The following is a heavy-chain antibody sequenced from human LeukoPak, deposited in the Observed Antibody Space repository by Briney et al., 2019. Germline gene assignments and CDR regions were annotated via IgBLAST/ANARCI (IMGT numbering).Heavy chain of an antibody. D-gene: IGHD2-15*01. Sequence: GESLKISCKGSGYSFTSYWIGWVRQMPGKGLEWMGIIYPGDSDTRYSPSFQGQVTISADKSISTAYLQWSSLKASDTAMYYCARRVDGCSGGSCDVYFDYWGQGTLVTVSS. CDR1: GYSFTSYW. CDR3: ARRVDGCSGGSCDVYFDY. V-gene: IGHV5-51*01. CDR2: IYPGDSDT. J-gene: IGHJ4*02.